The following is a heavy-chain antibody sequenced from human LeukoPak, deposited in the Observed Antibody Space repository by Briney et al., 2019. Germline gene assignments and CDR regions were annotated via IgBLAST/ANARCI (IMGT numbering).Heavy chain of an antibody. CDR1: GFTFSSFA. Sequence: GGSLRLSSAASGFTFSSFAMSWVRQAPGKGLEWVSSISAGGGSTYYADFVKGRFTISGDNSQNTLYLQMNSLRAEDTAVHYYAKQFGSGAPYYYYMDVWGKGTTVIVSS. CDR3: AKQFGSGAPYYYYMDV. CDR2: ISAGGGST. V-gene: IGHV3-23*01. J-gene: IGHJ6*03. D-gene: IGHD3-10*01.